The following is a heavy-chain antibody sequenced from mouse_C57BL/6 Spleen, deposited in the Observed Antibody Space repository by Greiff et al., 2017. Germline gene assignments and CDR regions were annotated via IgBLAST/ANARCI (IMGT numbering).Heavy chain of an antibody. D-gene: IGHD4-1*01. J-gene: IGHJ3*01. CDR1: GFTFSSYA. V-gene: IGHV5-4*01. CDR3: ARDRENMANWGFAY. Sequence: EVKLVESGGGLVKPGGSLKLSCAASGFTFSSYAMSWVRQTPDKRLEWVATISDGGSYTYYPDNVKGRFTISRDNAKNNLYLQMSHLKSEDTAMYYCARDRENMANWGFAYWGQGALVTVSA. CDR2: ISDGGSYT.